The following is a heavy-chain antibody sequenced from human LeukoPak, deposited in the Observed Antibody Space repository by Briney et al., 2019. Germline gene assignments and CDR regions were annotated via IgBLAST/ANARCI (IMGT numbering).Heavy chain of an antibody. D-gene: IGHD3-10*01. Sequence: PSETLSLTCTVSGGSISSSSYYWSWIRQPPGKGLEWIGEINHSGSTNYNPSLKSRVTISVDTSKNQFSLKLSSVTAADTAVYYCAMGRVDYYGSRSYLRSRYYYYYMDVWGKGTTVTISS. J-gene: IGHJ6*03. CDR2: INHSGST. CDR1: GGSISSSSYY. V-gene: IGHV4-39*07. CDR3: AMGRVDYYGSRSYLRSRYYYYYMDV.